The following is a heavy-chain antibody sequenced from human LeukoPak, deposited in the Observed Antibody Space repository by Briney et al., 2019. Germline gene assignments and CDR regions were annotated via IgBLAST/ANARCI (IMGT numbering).Heavy chain of an antibody. CDR3: ARRYGRDWYFGFDI. CDR1: GGSISGSTSY. V-gene: IGHV4-39*01. CDR2: IYYTGST. D-gene: IGHD6-19*01. J-gene: IGHJ3*02. Sequence: SETLSLTCTVSGGSISGSTSYWDWIRQPPGKELEWIGSIYYTGSTYYNPSLKSRLTMSVDTSENQFSLELSSVTAADTALYYCARRYGRDWYFGFDIWGQGTMLTVSS.